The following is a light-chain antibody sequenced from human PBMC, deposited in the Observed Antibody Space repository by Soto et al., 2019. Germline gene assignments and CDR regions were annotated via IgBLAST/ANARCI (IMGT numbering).Light chain of an antibody. Sequence: QSVLTQPPSVSEAPGQRVTISCTGSSSNIGAGYEAHWYQPVPGTAPKLLIYENNKRPSGVPDRFSGSKSGTSASLAITGLQAEDEAEYYCYSYASSLSGYVFGPGTKLTVL. CDR1: SSNIGAGYE. J-gene: IGLJ1*01. CDR2: ENN. CDR3: YSYASSLSGYV. V-gene: IGLV1-40*01.